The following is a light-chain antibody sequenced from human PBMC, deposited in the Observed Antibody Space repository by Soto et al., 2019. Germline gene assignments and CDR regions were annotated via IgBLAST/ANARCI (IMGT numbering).Light chain of an antibody. CDR3: QVWDSSSDYV. CDR2: DDN. J-gene: IGLJ1*01. V-gene: IGLV3-21*02. CDR1: NIGSKS. Sequence: SYELTQPPSVSVAPGQTARITCGGKNIGSKSVHWYQQKPGQAPVVVVYDDNDRPSGIPERFSGSNSGNSATLAISRVEAGDEADYYCQVWDSSSDYVFGTGTKVTVL.